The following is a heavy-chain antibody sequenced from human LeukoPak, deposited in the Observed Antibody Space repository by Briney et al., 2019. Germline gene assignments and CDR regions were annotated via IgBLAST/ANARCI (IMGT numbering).Heavy chain of an antibody. CDR2: ITGTAYKT. CDR1: GFIFSNYA. V-gene: IGHV3-23*01. J-gene: IGHJ5*02. CDR3: AKNLRGNYDTLTAFDP. D-gene: IGHD3-9*01. Sequence: GGSLRLSCAASGFIFSNYAMAWVRQAPGKGLEWVSAITGTAYKTYYADSVKGRFTISRDNSKNTLYLQMDTLRAEDTAIYYCAKNLRGNYDTLTAFDPWGPGTLVTVSS.